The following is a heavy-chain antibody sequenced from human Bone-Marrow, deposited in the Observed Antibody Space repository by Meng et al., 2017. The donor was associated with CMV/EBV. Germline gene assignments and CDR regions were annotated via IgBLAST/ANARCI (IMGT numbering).Heavy chain of an antibody. V-gene: IGHV4-38-2*02. CDR3: ARGVTYYDFWSGYYMCLEWDY. CDR2: IYHSGST. CDR1: GYSISSGYY. J-gene: IGHJ4*02. D-gene: IGHD3-3*01. Sequence: GSLRLSCTVSGYSISSGYYWGWIRQPPGKGLEWIGRIYHSGSTYYNPSLKSRVTISVDTSKNQFSLKLSSVTAADTAVYYCARGVTYYDFWSGYYMCLEWDYWGQGTRVTVSS.